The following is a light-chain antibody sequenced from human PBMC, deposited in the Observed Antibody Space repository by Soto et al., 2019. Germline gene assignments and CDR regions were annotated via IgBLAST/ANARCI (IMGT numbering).Light chain of an antibody. V-gene: IGKV4-1*01. Sequence: DIVMTQSPDSLAVSLGERATINCKSSQSVLYSSNNKNYLAWYQQKPGQPPKLLIYWASTRESGVPDRFSGSGSGTDFNLTISSLQAEDVAVYYCHQYYLTPYTFGQGTKLEIK. CDR1: QSVLYSSNNKNY. J-gene: IGKJ2*01. CDR3: HQYYLTPYT. CDR2: WAS.